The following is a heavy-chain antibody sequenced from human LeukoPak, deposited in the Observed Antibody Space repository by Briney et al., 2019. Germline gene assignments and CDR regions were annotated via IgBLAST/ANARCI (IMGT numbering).Heavy chain of an antibody. D-gene: IGHD1-26*01. J-gene: IGHJ2*01. CDR2: INYDSRNI. CDR3: ARVGQGEWFFDL. Sequence: SGGSLRLSCAASGFTFDKYAMHWVRQAPGKGLEWVSSINYDSRNIGHAGSVKGRVTISRDNARNSLDLQMNSLGAEDTAVYYCARVGQGEWFFDLWGRGTLVTVSS. V-gene: IGHV3-9*01. CDR1: GFTFDKYA.